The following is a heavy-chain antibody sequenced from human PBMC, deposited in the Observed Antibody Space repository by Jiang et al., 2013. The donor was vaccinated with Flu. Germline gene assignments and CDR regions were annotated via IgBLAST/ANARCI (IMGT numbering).Heavy chain of an antibody. CDR3: ARGYYDILTGYSY. V-gene: IGHV4-39*01. CDR2: IYYSGST. CDR1: GGSISSSSYY. D-gene: IGHD3-9*01. Sequence: LLKPSETLSLTCTVSGGSISSSSYYWGWIRQPPGKGLEWIGSIYYSGSTYYNPSLKSRVTISVDTSKNQFSLKLSSVTAADTAVYYCARGYYDILTGYSYWGQGTLVTVSS. J-gene: IGHJ4*02.